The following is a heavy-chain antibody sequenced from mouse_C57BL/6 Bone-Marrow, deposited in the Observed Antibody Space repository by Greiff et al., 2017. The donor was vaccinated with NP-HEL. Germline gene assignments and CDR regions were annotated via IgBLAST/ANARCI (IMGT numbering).Heavy chain of an antibody. CDR2: IYPGGGYT. J-gene: IGHJ2*01. CDR1: GYTFTNYW. D-gene: IGHD1-1*01. Sequence: QVQLQQSGAELVRPGTSVKMSCKASGYTFTNYWIGWVKPRPGHGLEWIGDIYPGGGYTNYNEKFKGKATLTADKSSSTAYMQFSSLTSGDSAIYYWARAFITTVEEYYLDYRGKGTTLTVAS. CDR3: ARAFITTVEEYYLDY. V-gene: IGHV1-63*01.